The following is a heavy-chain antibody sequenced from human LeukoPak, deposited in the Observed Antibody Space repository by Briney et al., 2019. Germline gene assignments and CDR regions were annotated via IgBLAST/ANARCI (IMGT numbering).Heavy chain of an antibody. CDR3: ARGPLRYSSSPHPFDP. Sequence: GASVKVSCKASGYTFTGYYMHWVRQAPGQGLEWMGWINPNSGGTNYAQKFQGWVTMTRDTSISTAYVELSRLRSDDTAVYYCARGPLRYSSSPHPFDPWGQGTLVTVSS. CDR2: INPNSGGT. D-gene: IGHD6-13*01. CDR1: GYTFTGYY. J-gene: IGHJ5*02. V-gene: IGHV1-2*04.